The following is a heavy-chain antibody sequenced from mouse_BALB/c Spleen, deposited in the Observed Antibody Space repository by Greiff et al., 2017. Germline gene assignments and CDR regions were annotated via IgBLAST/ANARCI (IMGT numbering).Heavy chain of an antibody. J-gene: IGHJ3*01. V-gene: IGHV5-6-5*01. CDR1: GFTFSSYA. CDR3: AREGLRSWFAY. CDR2: ISSGGST. Sequence: EVKLQQSGGGLVKPGGSLKLSCAASGFTFSSYAMSWVRQTPEKRLEWVASISSGGSTYYPDSVKGRFTISRDNARNILYLQMSSLRSEDTAMYYCAREGLRSWFAYWGQGTLVTVSA. D-gene: IGHD2-4*01.